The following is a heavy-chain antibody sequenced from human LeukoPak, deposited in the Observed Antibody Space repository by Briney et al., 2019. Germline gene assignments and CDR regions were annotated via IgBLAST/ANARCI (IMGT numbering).Heavy chain of an antibody. Sequence: PGGSLRLSCAASGFTFSSYAMSWVRQAPGKGLEWVSAISGSGGSTYYADSVKGRFTISRDNSKNTLYLQMNSLRAEDTAVYYCAKDQESSGWYALYYYYGMDVWGQGTTVTVSS. CDR3: AKDQESSGWYALYYYYGMDV. D-gene: IGHD6-19*01. V-gene: IGHV3-23*01. CDR2: ISGSGGST. J-gene: IGHJ6*02. CDR1: GFTFSSYA.